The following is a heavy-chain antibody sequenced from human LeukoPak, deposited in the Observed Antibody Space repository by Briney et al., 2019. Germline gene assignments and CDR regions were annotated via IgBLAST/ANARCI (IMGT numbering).Heavy chain of an antibody. J-gene: IGHJ4*02. CDR3: AREPTGYFDY. D-gene: IGHD1-14*01. CDR1: GFTFSISS. Sequence: GGSLRLSCAASGFTFSISSMNWVRQAPGKGLEWVSAISGSGGSTHYADSVKGRFTISRDNSKNTLYLQMNSLRAEDTAVYYCAREPTGYFDYWGQGTLVTVSS. V-gene: IGHV3-23*01. CDR2: ISGSGGST.